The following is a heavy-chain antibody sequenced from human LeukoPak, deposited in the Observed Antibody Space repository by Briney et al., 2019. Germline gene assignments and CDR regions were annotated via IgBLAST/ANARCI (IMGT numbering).Heavy chain of an antibody. D-gene: IGHD2-2*01. J-gene: IGHJ6*02. CDR1: GYTFTNYH. CDR2: IYLSSGGT. V-gene: IGHV1-2*06. CDR3: AREKVRQSGMDV. Sequence: ASVKVSCKASGYTFTNYHMHWVRQAPGQGLEWMGRIYLSSGGTNYAQKFQGRVTMTRDTSISTAYMELTRLRSDDTAVYYCAREKVRQSGMDVWGQGTTVTVSS.